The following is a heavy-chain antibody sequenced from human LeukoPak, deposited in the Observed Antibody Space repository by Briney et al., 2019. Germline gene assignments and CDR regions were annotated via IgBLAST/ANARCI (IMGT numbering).Heavy chain of an antibody. CDR2: INHSGST. J-gene: IGHJ4*02. V-gene: IGHV4-34*01. D-gene: IGHD5/OR15-5a*01. CDR1: GGSFSGYY. Sequence: SETLSLTCAVYGGSFSGYYWSWIRQPPGKGLEWIGEINHSGSTYYNPSLKSRVTISVDKSKNQFSVKLTPVTAADTAVYYCARQSGFLSTFDYWGQGTLVTVSS. CDR3: ARQSGFLSTFDY.